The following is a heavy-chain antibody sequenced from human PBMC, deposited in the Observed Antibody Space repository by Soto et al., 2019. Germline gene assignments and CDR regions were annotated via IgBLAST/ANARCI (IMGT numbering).Heavy chain of an antibody. V-gene: IGHV4-30-4*01. D-gene: IGHD6-19*01. Sequence: QVQLQESGPGLVKPSQTLSLTCTVSGGSISSGDYYWSWIRQPPGKGLAWIGYIYYSGSTYYNPSPQSRVTISVDTSKNQFSLKLSSVTAADTAVYYCARSPQYSSGWYSFDYWGQGTLVTVSS. CDR3: ARSPQYSSGWYSFDY. CDR2: IYYSGST. CDR1: GGSISSGDYY. J-gene: IGHJ4*02.